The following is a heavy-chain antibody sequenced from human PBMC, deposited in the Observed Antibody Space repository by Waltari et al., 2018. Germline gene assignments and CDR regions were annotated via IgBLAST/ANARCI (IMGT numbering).Heavy chain of an antibody. CDR2: ISWDGGST. Sequence: EVQLVESGGVVVQPGGSLSLSCAASGFTFDDYAMHWVRQAPGKGLEWVSLISWDGGSTYYADSVKGRFTISRDNSKNSLYLQMNSLRAEDTALYYCAKGNGASMVRGVIISDWGQGTLVTVSS. CDR3: AKGNGASMVRGVIISD. CDR1: GFTFDDYA. J-gene: IGHJ4*02. D-gene: IGHD3-10*01. V-gene: IGHV3-43D*04.